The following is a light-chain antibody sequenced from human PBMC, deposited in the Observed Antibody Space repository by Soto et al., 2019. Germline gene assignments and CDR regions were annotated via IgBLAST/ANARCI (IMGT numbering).Light chain of an antibody. Sequence: EIVMTQSPATLSVSPGETATLSCRASQSVTYNLAWYQQKPGQGPRLLIYGAFTRATGIPARFSGSGSGTEFTLTIRSLQSEDFAVYCCPEYKNWPPLTFGGGNKVEIK. J-gene: IGKJ4*01. CDR2: GAF. CDR1: QSVTYN. CDR3: PEYKNWPPLT. V-gene: IGKV3-15*01.